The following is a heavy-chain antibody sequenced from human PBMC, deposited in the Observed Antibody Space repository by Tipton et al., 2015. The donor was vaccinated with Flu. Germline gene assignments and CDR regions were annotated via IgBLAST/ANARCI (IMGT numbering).Heavy chain of an antibody. CDR3: ARDRGSSGWSDY. CDR2: IYYSGST. V-gene: IGHV4-39*06. CDR1: GGSISSSSYY. Sequence: TLSLTCTVSGGSISSSSYYWGWIRQPPGKGLEWIGSIYYSGSTYYNPSLKSRVAISVDTSKNQFALKLSSVTAADTAVDYCARDRGSSGWSDYWGQGTLVTVSS. J-gene: IGHJ4*02. D-gene: IGHD6-19*01.